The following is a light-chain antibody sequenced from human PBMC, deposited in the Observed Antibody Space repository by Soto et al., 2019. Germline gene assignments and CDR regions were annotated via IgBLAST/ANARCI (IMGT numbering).Light chain of an antibody. CDR3: QKYNSATYT. CDR2: AAS. V-gene: IGKV1-27*01. Sequence: DIQMTQSPSSLSASVGDRVTITCRASQGISNSLACYQQKPWKVPKLLIYAASTLQSGVPSRFSGSVSGTDFTLTISSLQPEDVATYYCQKYNSATYTFGQGTKLEIK. J-gene: IGKJ2*01. CDR1: QGISNS.